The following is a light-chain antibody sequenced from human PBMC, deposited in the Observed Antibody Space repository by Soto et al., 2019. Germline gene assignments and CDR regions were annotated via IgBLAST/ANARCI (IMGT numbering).Light chain of an antibody. J-gene: IGLJ2*01. CDR3: TSYASGSSHVV. CDR2: DVN. V-gene: IGLV2-14*01. Sequence: QSVLTQPASVSGSPGQSITLSCTGTSSDIGGYDCVSWYQRHPGKAPKLIIYDVNNRPSGVSNRVSGSKSGNTASLTISGLQAEDEADYYCTSYASGSSHVVFGGGTKLTVL. CDR1: SSDIGGYDC.